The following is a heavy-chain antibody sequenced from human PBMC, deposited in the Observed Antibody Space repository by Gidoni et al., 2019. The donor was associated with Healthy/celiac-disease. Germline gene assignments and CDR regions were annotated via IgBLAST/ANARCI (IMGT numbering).Heavy chain of an antibody. CDR2: ISSSGSTI. D-gene: IGHD6-13*01. J-gene: IGHJ5*02. CDR1: GITFSSYE. CDR3: ARVKAAGTWWFDP. Sequence: EVQLVESGGGLVQTAGSLRLSGAASGITFSSYEMNWVRQAPGKGLEWVSYISSSGSTIYYADSVKGRFTISRDNAKNSLYLQMNSLRAEDTAVYYCARVKAAGTWWFDPWGQGTLVTVSS. V-gene: IGHV3-48*03.